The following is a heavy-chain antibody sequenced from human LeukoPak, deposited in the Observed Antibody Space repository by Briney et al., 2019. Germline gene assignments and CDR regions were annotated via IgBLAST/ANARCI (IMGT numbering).Heavy chain of an antibody. CDR2: ILPIFRMT. Sequence: SSVKVSCKASGGTFRNYPISWVRQAPGQGLEWMGGILPIFRMTNYAEKFQGRVTITADESTTTAYLEPNSLRSEDTAVYYCAICSSTWSGDRPDSWGQGSLVTVSS. CDR1: GGTFRNYP. D-gene: IGHD2-2*01. J-gene: IGHJ4*02. CDR3: AICSSTWSGDRPDS. V-gene: IGHV1-69*01.